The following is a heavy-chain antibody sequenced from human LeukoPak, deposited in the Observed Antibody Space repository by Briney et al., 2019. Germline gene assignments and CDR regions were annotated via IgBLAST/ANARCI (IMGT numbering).Heavy chain of an antibody. J-gene: IGHJ4*02. CDR2: ISSSSSTI. CDR3: AKDLIAAAGTIKPLDY. V-gene: IGHV3-48*01. CDR1: GFTFSSYS. Sequence: GGSLRLSCAASGFTFSSYSMNWVRQAPGKGLEWVSYISSSSSTIFYADSVKGRFTISRDNSKNTLYLQMNSLRAEDTAVYYCAKDLIAAAGTIKPLDYWGQGTLVTVSS. D-gene: IGHD6-13*01.